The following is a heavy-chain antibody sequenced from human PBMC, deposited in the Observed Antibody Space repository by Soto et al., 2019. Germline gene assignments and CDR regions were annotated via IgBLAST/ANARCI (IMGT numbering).Heavy chain of an antibody. V-gene: IGHV3-23*01. CDR3: ARKIRYGDYGGYNYVDV. D-gene: IGHD4-17*01. J-gene: IGHJ6*03. CDR1: GFTFPSYA. Sequence: GALRLSCAASGFTFPSYAMSWVRQAPGRGLEWVSSIRGSGDTAYFTDSVKGRFTISRDNSKNTLYLQMNSLRAEDTAVYYCARKIRYGDYGGYNYVDVWGKGTTVTVPS. CDR2: IRGSGDTA.